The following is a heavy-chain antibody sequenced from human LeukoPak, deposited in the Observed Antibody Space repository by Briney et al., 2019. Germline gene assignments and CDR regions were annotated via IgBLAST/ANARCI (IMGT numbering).Heavy chain of an antibody. J-gene: IGHJ4*02. D-gene: IGHD5-24*01. Sequence: PGGSLRLSCAASGFTFSSYSMNWVRQAPGKGLEWVSSISSSSSYIYYADSVKGRFTISRDNAKNSLYLQKDSLRAEDTAVYYCARDSEMATIPVYFDYWGQGTLVTVSS. CDR2: ISSSSSYI. CDR3: ARDSEMATIPVYFDY. V-gene: IGHV3-21*01. CDR1: GFTFSSYS.